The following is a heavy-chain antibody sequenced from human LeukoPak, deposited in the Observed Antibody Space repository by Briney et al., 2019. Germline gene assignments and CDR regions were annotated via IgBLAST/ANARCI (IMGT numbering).Heavy chain of an antibody. D-gene: IGHD3-9*01. J-gene: IGHJ4*02. CDR1: GYTFTSYG. Sequence: ASVKVSCKASGYTFTSYGISWVRQAPGQGLEWMGWISAYNGNTNYAQKLQGRVTMTTDTSTSTAYMELRSLRSDDTAVYYCARLEYYDILTGYWPDYWGQGTLVTVSS. CDR2: ISAYNGNT. V-gene: IGHV1-18*01. CDR3: ARLEYYDILTGYWPDY.